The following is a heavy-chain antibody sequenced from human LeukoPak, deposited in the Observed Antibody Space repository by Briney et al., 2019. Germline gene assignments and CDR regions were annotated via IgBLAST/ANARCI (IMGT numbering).Heavy chain of an antibody. CDR2: ISAYNGNT. Sequence: GSSVKVSCKASGGTFSSYAISWVRQAPGQGLEWMGWISAYNGNTNYAQKLQGRVTMTTDTSTSTAYMELRSLRSDDTAVYYCARVEYLRGYYFDYWGQGTLVTVSS. CDR3: ARVEYLRGYYFDY. CDR1: GGTFSSYA. D-gene: IGHD6-6*01. J-gene: IGHJ4*02. V-gene: IGHV1-18*01.